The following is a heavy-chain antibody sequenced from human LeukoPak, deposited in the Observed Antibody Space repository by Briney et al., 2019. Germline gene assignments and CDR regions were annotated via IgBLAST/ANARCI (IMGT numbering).Heavy chain of an antibody. J-gene: IGHJ4*02. Sequence: GSSVNVSCKASGGTFSIYAISWVRQAPGQGLEWMGGIIPIFGTANYAQKYQGRVTITADESTSTAYMELSSLRSEDTAVYYCARGINGDYVLVDYWGQGTLVTVSS. CDR1: GGTFSIYA. CDR3: ARGINGDYVLVDY. CDR2: IIPIFGTA. V-gene: IGHV1-69*01. D-gene: IGHD4-17*01.